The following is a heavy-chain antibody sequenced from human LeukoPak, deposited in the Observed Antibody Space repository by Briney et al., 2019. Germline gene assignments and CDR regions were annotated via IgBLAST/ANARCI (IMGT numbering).Heavy chain of an antibody. V-gene: IGHV3-48*03. CDR1: GFTFSSYE. CDR3: ARYDGYYYYMDV. D-gene: IGHD1-1*01. CDR2: ISSSGSTI. J-gene: IGHJ6*03. Sequence: GGSLRLSCAASGFTFSSYEMNWVRQAPGKGLEWVSYISSSGSTIYYADSVKGRFTISRENSKNTLYLQINSLRAAETAVYYCARYDGYYYYMDVWGKGTTVTVSS.